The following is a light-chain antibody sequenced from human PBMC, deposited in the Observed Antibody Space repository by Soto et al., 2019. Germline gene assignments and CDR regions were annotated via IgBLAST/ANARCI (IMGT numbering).Light chain of an antibody. CDR1: LSISSAY. CDR3: QQYGSSPT. J-gene: IGKJ3*01. V-gene: IGKV3-20*01. Sequence: EIVLTQSPGTLSLSPGERATLSCRASLSISSAYLAWYQQNPGQAPRLLIYAASSRATGIPDRFSGSGSGTDFTLTTSRLEPEDFAVYYCQQYGSSPTFGPGTKVDIK. CDR2: AAS.